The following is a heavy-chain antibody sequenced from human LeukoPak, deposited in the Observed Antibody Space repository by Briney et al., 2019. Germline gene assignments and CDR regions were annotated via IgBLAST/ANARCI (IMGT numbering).Heavy chain of an antibody. D-gene: IGHD5-12*01. CDR3: AKSWLRDRGAFDI. CDR2: ISYDGSNK. CDR1: GFRFSSYG. Sequence: PGGSLRLSCAASGFRFSSYGMHWVRQAPGKGLEWVAGISYDGSNKYHADSVKGRFTISRDNSRSTLYLQMNSLRAEDTAVYYCAKSWLRDRGAFDIWGQGTVVTVSS. J-gene: IGHJ3*02. V-gene: IGHV3-30*18.